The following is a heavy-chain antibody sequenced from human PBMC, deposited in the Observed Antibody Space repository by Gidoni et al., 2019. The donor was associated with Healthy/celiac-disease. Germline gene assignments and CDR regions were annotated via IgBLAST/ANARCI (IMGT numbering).Heavy chain of an antibody. Sequence: QVQLVQSGAEVKKPGSSVKVSCKASGGTFSSYAISWGRQAPGQGLEWMGGIIPIFGTANYAQKFQGRVTITADESTSTAYMELSSLRSEDTAVYYCARVPIHYDFWSGYYTSHWFDPWGQGTLVTVSS. CDR2: IIPIFGTA. CDR1: GGTFSSYA. CDR3: ARVPIHYDFWSGYYTSHWFDP. V-gene: IGHV1-69*01. J-gene: IGHJ5*02. D-gene: IGHD3-3*01.